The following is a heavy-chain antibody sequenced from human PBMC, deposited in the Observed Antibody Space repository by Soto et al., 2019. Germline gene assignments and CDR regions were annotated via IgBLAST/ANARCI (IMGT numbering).Heavy chain of an antibody. Sequence: PSETLSLTCTVSGASISSSSYYWGWIRQPPGKGLEWIGSVYYSGTTYYNPSLKSRVTISVDTSKSQFSLKLNSVTAADTAVYYCARPYSSGWNPFDYWGQGTLVTV. CDR2: VYYSGTT. V-gene: IGHV4-39*01. J-gene: IGHJ4*02. CDR1: GASISSSSYY. D-gene: IGHD6-19*01. CDR3: ARPYSSGWNPFDY.